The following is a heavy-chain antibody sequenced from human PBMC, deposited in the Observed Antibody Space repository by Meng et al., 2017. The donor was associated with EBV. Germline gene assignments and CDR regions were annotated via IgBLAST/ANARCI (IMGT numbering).Heavy chain of an antibody. D-gene: IGHD1-14*01. V-gene: IGHV3-30*18. J-gene: IGHJ5*02. Sequence: QGHSVESWGGFAHPGRSMILSVAASGFTFSNYGFHWVRQAPGKGPEWVAIIPSDASHNKYYADSVKGRFTISRDNSKNTLYLQMNSLRTEDTAVYYCAKDLSGRFNPWGQGTLVTVFS. CDR2: IPSDASHNK. CDR1: GFTFSNYG. CDR3: AKDLSGRFNP.